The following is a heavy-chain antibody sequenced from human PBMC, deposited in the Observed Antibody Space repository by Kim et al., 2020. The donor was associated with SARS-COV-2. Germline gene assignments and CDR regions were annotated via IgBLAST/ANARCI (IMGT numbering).Heavy chain of an antibody. Sequence: SETLSLTCTVSGGSISSYYWSWIRQPPGKGLEWIGYIYYSGSTNYNPSLKSRVTISVDTSKNQFSLKLSSVTAADTAVYYCARVVGATTFDYWGQGTLVTVSS. CDR2: IYYSGST. V-gene: IGHV4-59*01. CDR1: GGSISSYY. CDR3: ARVVGATTFDY. J-gene: IGHJ4*02. D-gene: IGHD1-26*01.